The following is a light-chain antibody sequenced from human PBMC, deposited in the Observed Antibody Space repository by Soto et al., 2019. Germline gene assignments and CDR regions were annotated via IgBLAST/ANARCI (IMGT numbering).Light chain of an antibody. V-gene: IGLV3-21*02. J-gene: IGLJ3*02. CDR2: DDS. CDR1: NIGRKS. Sequence: SYELTQPPSVSVAPGQTARSTCGGNNIGRKSVHWYQQKPGQAPVLVVYDDSDRPSGIPERISGSNSGNTATLTIIRVEAGDEADYYCQVWDGSSEHHWVFGGGTKLTVL. CDR3: QVWDGSSEHHWV.